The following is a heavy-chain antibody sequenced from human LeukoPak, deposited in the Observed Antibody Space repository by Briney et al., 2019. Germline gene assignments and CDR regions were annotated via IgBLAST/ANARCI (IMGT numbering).Heavy chain of an antibody. CDR2: IFPSGTS. V-gene: IGHV4-4*02. CDR1: GGSIGDSYW. CDR3: ARGRYSAGDNWFDP. Sequence: SETLSLTCAVSGGSIGDSYWWTWVRQPPGKGLEWIGEIFPSGTSNYNPSLKGRVTISLDKSKNHFSLKLNSMTAADTAVYYCARGRYSAGDNWFDPWGQGTLVTVSS. D-gene: IGHD3-9*01. J-gene: IGHJ5*02.